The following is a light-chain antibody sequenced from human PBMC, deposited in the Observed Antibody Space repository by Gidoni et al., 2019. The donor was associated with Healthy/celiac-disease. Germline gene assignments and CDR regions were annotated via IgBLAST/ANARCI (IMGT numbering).Light chain of an antibody. Sequence: QSVLTQPPSVSGAPGQRVTISCTGSSSNIGAGYDVHWYQQLPGTAPKLLIYGNNNRPSGVPDRFSGSKSGTSASLAITGLQAEDEADYYCQSYDNSLSVSVVFGGGTKLTVL. CDR2: GNN. V-gene: IGLV1-40*01. CDR1: SSNIGAGYD. J-gene: IGLJ2*01. CDR3: QSYDNSLSVSVV.